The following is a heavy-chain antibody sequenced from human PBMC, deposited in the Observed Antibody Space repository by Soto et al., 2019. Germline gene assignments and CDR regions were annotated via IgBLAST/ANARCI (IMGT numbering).Heavy chain of an antibody. Sequence: ASVKVSCKASEYTFTSYVMHWVRQAPGQSLEWIGWINAGNGHTKYSQKFQDRVTITRDTSANTAYMELSSLRSEDTAVYYCARELQGLYYFDYWGQGALVTVSS. D-gene: IGHD4-4*01. CDR3: ARELQGLYYFDY. V-gene: IGHV1-3*01. J-gene: IGHJ4*02. CDR2: INAGNGHT. CDR1: EYTFTSYV.